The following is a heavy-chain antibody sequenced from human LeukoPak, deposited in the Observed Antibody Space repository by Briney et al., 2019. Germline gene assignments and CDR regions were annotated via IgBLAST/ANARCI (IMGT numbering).Heavy chain of an antibody. CDR1: GYTFTGYY. Sequence: ASVKVSCKASGYTFTGYYMHWARQAPGQGLEWMGWINPNSGGTNYAQKFQGRVTMTRDTSISTAYMELSRLRSDDTAVYYCARDPPTYYYDSSGYRYLSDAFDIWGQGTMVTVSS. CDR2: INPNSGGT. D-gene: IGHD3-22*01. CDR3: ARDPPTYYYDSSGYRYLSDAFDI. V-gene: IGHV1-2*02. J-gene: IGHJ3*02.